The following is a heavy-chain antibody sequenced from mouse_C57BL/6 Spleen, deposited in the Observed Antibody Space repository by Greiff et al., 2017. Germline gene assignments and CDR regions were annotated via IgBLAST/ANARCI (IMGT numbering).Heavy chain of an antibody. J-gene: IGHJ1*03. Sequence: EVKLMESGPGLAKPSQTLSLTCSVTGYSITSDYWNWIRKFPGNKLEYMGYISYSGSTYYNPSRKSRISITRDTSKNQYYLQLNSVPTEDTATDYGARWRDYDGSYWYFDVWGTGTSVTVSS. CDR3: ARWRDYDGSYWYFDV. CDR1: GYSITSDY. V-gene: IGHV3-8*01. CDR2: ISYSGST. D-gene: IGHD2-4*01.